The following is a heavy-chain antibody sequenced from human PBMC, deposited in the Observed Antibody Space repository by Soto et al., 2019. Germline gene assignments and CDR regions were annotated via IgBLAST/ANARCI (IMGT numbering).Heavy chain of an antibody. J-gene: IGHJ5*02. V-gene: IGHV4-59*01. CDR2: IYYSGST. CDR3: ARAVYYGSGSYLPVPWFDP. D-gene: IGHD3-10*01. Sequence: KPSETLSLTCTVSGGSISSYYWSWIRQPPGKGLEWIGYIYYSGSTNYNPSLKSRVTISVDTSKNQFSLKLSSVTAADTAVYYCARAVYYGSGSYLPVPWFDPWGQGTLVTVSS. CDR1: GGSISSYY.